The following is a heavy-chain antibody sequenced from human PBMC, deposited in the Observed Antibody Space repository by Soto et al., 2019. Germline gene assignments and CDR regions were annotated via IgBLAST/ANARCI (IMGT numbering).Heavy chain of an antibody. Sequence: EVQVLESGGGLVQPGGSLRLSCAASGFTFSSYAMSWVRQAPGQGLEWVSAISGSGSNPYYADSVKGRFTISRDNSKNTLYLPMISLRAEDTALYYCAKTASMTIRDGFDHWGQGTLVTVSS. CDR3: AKTASMTIRDGFDH. J-gene: IGHJ4*02. D-gene: IGHD4-17*01. CDR2: ISGSGSNP. V-gene: IGHV3-23*01. CDR1: GFTFSSYA.